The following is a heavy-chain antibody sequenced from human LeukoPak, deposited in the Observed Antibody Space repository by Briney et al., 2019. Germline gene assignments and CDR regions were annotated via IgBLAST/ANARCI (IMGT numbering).Heavy chain of an antibody. CDR3: VREYSSSSGRAFDM. D-gene: IGHD6-6*01. CDR2: ISTDGSST. V-gene: IGHV3-74*01. Sequence: PGGSLRLSCAASGFTFSSYWMHWVRQAPGKGLVRVSRISTDGSSTNSADSVKGRLTISRDNAKNTLYLQMNSLRAEDTAVYYCVREYSSSSGRAFDMWGQGTMVTVSP. CDR1: GFTFSSYW. J-gene: IGHJ3*02.